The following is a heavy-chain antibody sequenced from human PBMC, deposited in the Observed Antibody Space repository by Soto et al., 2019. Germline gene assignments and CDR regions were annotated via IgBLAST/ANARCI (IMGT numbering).Heavy chain of an antibody. CDR3: AKDPLALYYDFWSGYYNWFDP. D-gene: IGHD3-3*01. V-gene: IGHV3-23*01. J-gene: IGHJ5*02. CDR2: ISGSGGST. CDR1: GFTFSSYA. Sequence: GGSLRLSCAASGFTFSSYAMSWVRQAPGKGLEGGSAISGSGGSTYYADSVKGRFTISRDNSKNTLYLQMNSLRAEDTAVYYCAKDPLALYYDFWSGYYNWFDPWGQGTLVTVSS.